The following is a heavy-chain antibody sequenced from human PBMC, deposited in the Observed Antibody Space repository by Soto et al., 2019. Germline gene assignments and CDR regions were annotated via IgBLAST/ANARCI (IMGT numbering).Heavy chain of an antibody. CDR3: ARDSPPVDY. J-gene: IGHJ4*02. V-gene: IGHV1-18*04. Sequence: QVQLVQSGAEVKKPGASVKVSCKASGYTFTNPPITSARQPPGQGLEWMGWISAYNGNTNYAQKLQGRVTMTTDTSTSTAYMELRSLRSDDTAVYYCARDSPPVDYWGQGTLVTVSS. CDR2: ISAYNGNT. CDR1: GYTFTNPP.